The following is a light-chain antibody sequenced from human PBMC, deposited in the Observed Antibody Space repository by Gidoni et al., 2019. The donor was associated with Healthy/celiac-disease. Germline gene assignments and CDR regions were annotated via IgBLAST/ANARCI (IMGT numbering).Light chain of an antibody. J-gene: IGKJ1*01. CDR1: QCISSY. CDR2: SAS. CDR3: QKYYSYPRT. V-gene: IGKV1-8*01. Sequence: AIRMTQSPSSVSASTGDSITLTCRASQCISSYLALYQQKPGTAPKLLIYSASTLQSGVPSRFSGSGSGTDFTLTISCLQSEDFATYYCQKYYSYPRTFGQGTKVEIK.